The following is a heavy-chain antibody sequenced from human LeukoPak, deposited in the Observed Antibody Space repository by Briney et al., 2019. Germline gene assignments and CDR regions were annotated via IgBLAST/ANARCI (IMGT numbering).Heavy chain of an antibody. Sequence: PGRSLRLSCAASGFTFADYAMHWVRQPPGRGLEWVSGIFSRSGAIDYADSVKGRFTISRDNAQNSLSLYMDSLRPEDTALYYCVKEMVPHTVTTEVCTFDVWGQGTLVTVSS. J-gene: IGHJ3*01. D-gene: IGHD4-23*01. CDR2: IFSRSGAI. CDR3: VKEMVPHTVTTEVCTFDV. V-gene: IGHV3-9*01. CDR1: GFTFADYA.